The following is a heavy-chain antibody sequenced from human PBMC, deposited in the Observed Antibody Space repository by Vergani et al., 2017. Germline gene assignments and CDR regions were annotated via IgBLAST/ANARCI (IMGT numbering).Heavy chain of an antibody. Sequence: EVQLVESGGGLVQPGRSLRLSCAASGFTFDDYAMHWVRQAPGKGLEWVSGISWNSGSIGYADSVKGRFTISRDNAKNSLYLQMNSLRAEDTALYYCAKSGIVVVPAAIRGVRYYYYYMDVWGKGTTVTVSS. J-gene: IGHJ6*03. CDR1: GFTFDDYA. CDR3: AKSGIVVVPAAIRGVRYYYYYMDV. V-gene: IGHV3-9*01. CDR2: ISWNSGSI. D-gene: IGHD2-2*02.